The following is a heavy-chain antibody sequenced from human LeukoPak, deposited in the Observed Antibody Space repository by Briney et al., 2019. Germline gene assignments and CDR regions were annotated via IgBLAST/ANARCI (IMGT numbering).Heavy chain of an antibody. Sequence: SETLSLTCTVSGGSISSHYWSWIRQPPGKELEWIGYIYYSGSTNYNPSLKSRVTISIDTSKNQFSLKLSSVTAADTAVYYCARAGLGYCSSTSCYAGGWFDSWGQGTLVTVSS. V-gene: IGHV4-59*11. CDR3: ARAGLGYCSSTSCYAGGWFDS. J-gene: IGHJ5*01. CDR1: GGSISSHY. CDR2: IYYSGST. D-gene: IGHD2-2*01.